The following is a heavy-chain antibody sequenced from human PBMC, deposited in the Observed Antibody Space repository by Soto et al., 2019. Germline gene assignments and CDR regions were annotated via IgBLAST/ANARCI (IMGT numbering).Heavy chain of an antibody. CDR3: ARGAAYTSGWYGSLDY. CDR2: IGAAGDT. CDR1: GFTLSTYD. J-gene: IGHJ4*02. Sequence: EVQLVESGGGLVQPGGSLRLSCTASGFTLSTYDMHWVRQTTGKGLEWVSAIGAAGDTYSPGSVKGRFTISRENAKNSLYLKMNSLRAEGTAVYHCARGAAYTSGWYGSLDYWGRGTLVTVSS. D-gene: IGHD6-19*01. V-gene: IGHV3-13*01.